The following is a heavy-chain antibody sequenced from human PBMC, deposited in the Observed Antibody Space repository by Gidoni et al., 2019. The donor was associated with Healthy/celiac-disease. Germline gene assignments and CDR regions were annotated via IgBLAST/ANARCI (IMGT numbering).Heavy chain of an antibody. CDR2: IYYSGST. Sequence: QLQLQESGPGLVKPSETLSLTCTVSGGSISSSSYYWGWIRQPPGKGLEWIGSIYYSGSTYYNPSLKSRVTISVDTSKNQFSLKLSSVTAADTAVYYCARDPGNLSYVPWGQGTLVTVSS. D-gene: IGHD3-10*02. CDR1: GGSISSSSYY. V-gene: IGHV4-39*07. CDR3: ARDPGNLSYVP. J-gene: IGHJ5*02.